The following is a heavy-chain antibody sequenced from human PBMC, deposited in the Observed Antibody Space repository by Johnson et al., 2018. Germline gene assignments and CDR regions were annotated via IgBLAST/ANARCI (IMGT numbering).Heavy chain of an antibody. D-gene: IGHD3-16*01. CDR3: AKGGDYYYYYGMDV. Sequence: VQLVESGGGLVQPGGSLRLSCAASGFTFSSYSMNWVRQAPGKGLEWVSYISSSSSTIYYADSVKGRFTISRDNAKTSLYLQMNSLRAEDTALYYCAKGGDYYYYYGMDVWGQGTTVTVSS. V-gene: IGHV3-48*01. CDR1: GFTFSSYS. CDR2: ISSSSSTI. J-gene: IGHJ6*01.